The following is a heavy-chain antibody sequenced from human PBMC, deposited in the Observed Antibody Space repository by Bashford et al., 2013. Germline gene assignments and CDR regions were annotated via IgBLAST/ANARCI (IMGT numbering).Heavy chain of an antibody. CDR3: ARGPFDMITFGAVVVSYYFDY. Sequence: VRQAPGKGLEWVALIWYDGSNKYYADSVKGRFTISRDNSKSTLYLQMNSLRAEDTAVYYCARGPFDMITFGAVVVSYYFDYWGQGTLVTVSS. CDR2: IWYDGSNK. D-gene: IGHD3-16*02. V-gene: IGHV3-33*01. J-gene: IGHJ4*02.